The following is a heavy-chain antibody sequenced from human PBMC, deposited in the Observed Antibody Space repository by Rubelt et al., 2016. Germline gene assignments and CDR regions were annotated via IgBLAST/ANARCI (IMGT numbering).Heavy chain of an antibody. J-gene: IGHJ5*02. Sequence: QVQLQQWGTGLLKPSKTLSLTCAVHGGSFSGYCWSWIRQPPGKGLEWIGSIHYTGSTFYDPSLQSRVTISVDTSKNQFSLKLTSVTAADTAVYYCAGRTNWFDPWGQGTLVTVSS. V-gene: IGHV4-34*01. CDR3: AGRTNWFDP. CDR1: GGSFSGYC. CDR2: IHYTGST.